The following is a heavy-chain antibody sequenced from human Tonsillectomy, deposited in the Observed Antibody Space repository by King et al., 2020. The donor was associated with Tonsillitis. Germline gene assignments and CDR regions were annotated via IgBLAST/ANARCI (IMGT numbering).Heavy chain of an antibody. D-gene: IGHD5-12*01. CDR2: INPNCGST. CDR3: TRVGPTTDY. V-gene: IGHV1-46*03. Sequence: VQLVESGAEVKKPGASVKVSCKASGYTFTTYSMHWVRQAPGQGLEWMGIINPNCGSTNYAQRFQGRVTMTGDTSPSTVYMELSSLRSEETAVYYCTRVGPTTDYWGQGTLVTVSS. CDR1: GYTFTTYS. J-gene: IGHJ4*02.